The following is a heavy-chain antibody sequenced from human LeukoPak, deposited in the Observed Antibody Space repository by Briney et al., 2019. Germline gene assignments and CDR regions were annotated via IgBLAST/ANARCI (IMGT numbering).Heavy chain of an antibody. V-gene: IGHV3-30*02. CDR2: IRYDGSNK. CDR3: AKEGVGYYDSSGNDAFDI. CDR1: GFTFSSYG. D-gene: IGHD3-22*01. Sequence: GGSLRLSCAASGFTFSSYGMHWVRQAPGKGLEWVAFIRYDGSNKYYADFVKGRFTISRDNSKNTLYLQMNSLRAEDTAVYYCAKEGVGYYDSSGNDAFDIWGQGTMVTVSS. J-gene: IGHJ3*02.